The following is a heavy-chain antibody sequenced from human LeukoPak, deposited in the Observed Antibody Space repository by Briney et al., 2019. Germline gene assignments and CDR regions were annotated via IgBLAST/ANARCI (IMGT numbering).Heavy chain of an antibody. V-gene: IGHV1-69*04. CDR1: GGTFSSYA. J-gene: IGHJ4*02. CDR2: IIPIFGIA. CDR3: ARDRLYYYDSSGYYQTPDC. D-gene: IGHD3-22*01. Sequence: SVKVSCKASGGTFSSYAISWVRQAPGQGLEWMGRIIPIFGIANYAQKFQGRVTITADKSTSTAYMELSSLRSEDTAVYYCARDRLYYYDSSGYYQTPDCWGQGTLVTVSS.